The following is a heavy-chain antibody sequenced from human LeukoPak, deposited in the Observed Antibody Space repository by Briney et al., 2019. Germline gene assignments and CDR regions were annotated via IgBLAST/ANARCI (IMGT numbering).Heavy chain of an antibody. CDR2: VHNSGTT. CDR1: GVSIGSHY. CDR3: ARDAY. Sequence: SETLSLTCTVSGVSIGSHYWSWIRQSPGKGLEWIGCVHNSGTTDYNPSLTGRVTISVDTSKNQYSLNLRSVTAADAAVYYCARDAYWGQGMLVTVSS. J-gene: IGHJ4*02. V-gene: IGHV4-59*11.